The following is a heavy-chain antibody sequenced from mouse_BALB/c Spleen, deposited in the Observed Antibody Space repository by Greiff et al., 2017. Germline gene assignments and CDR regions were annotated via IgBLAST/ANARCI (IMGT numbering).Heavy chain of an antibody. V-gene: IGHV5-17*02. J-gene: IGHJ4*01. CDR3: ARPSPYYDGPYYYAMDY. D-gene: IGHD1-1*01. CDR1: GFTFSSFG. CDR2: ISSGSSTI. Sequence: DVKLVESGGGLVQPGGSRKLSCAASGFTFSSFGMHWVRQAPEKGLEWVAYISSGSSTIYYADTVKGRFTISRDNPKNTLFLQMTSLRSEDTAMYYCARPSPYYDGPYYYAMDYWGQGTSVTVSS.